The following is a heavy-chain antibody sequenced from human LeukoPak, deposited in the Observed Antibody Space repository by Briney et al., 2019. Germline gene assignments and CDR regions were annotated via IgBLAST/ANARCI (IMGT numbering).Heavy chain of an antibody. CDR1: GFSLSTYW. V-gene: IGHV3-74*01. J-gene: IGHJ4*02. CDR3: ARTAASFDY. CDR2: IDNDGTST. Sequence: GGSLRLSCAASGFSLSTYWMHWVRQAPGKGLVWVSRIDNDGTSTTYADSVKGRFTISRDNAKNAVYLQMNSLRAEDTAVYYCARTAASFDYWGQGTLVTVSS. D-gene: IGHD6-25*01.